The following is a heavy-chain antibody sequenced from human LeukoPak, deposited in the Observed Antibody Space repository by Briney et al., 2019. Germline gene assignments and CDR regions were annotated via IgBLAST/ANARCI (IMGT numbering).Heavy chain of an antibody. CDR3: AREREDYYDSSGYYFDY. CDR2: IYTSGST. CDR1: GGSISSYY. J-gene: IGHJ4*02. Sequence: PSETLSLTCTVSGGSISSYYWSWIRQPAGKGLEWIGRIYTSGSTNYNPSPKSRVTMSVDTSKNQFSLKLSSVTAADTAVYYCAREREDYYDSSGYYFDYWGQGTLVTVSS. D-gene: IGHD3-22*01. V-gene: IGHV4-4*07.